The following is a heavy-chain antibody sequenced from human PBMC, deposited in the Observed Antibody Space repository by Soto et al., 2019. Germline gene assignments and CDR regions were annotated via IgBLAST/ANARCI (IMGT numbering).Heavy chain of an antibody. D-gene: IGHD5-12*01. Sequence: KGLEWIGEINHSGSTNYNPSLKSRVTISVDTSKNQFALKLSSVTAADTAVYYCARGGGYSGYDSVICLDPWGQGTLVTGSS. CDR3: ARGGGYSGYDSVICLDP. CDR2: INHSGST. J-gene: IGHJ5*02. V-gene: IGHV4-34*01.